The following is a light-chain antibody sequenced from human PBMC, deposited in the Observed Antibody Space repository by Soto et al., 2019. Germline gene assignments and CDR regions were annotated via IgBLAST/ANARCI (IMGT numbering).Light chain of an antibody. CDR3: QPRSNWRLI. CDR1: QSISHY. V-gene: IGKV3-11*01. Sequence: EIVLTQSPATLSLSPGKRATLSCRASQSISHYLAWYQLKPGQAPRLLIYDASNRATGIPARFSGSGSGTDFTLTISSLDHEDFEVYYCQPRSNWRLILRGGTKVDIK. J-gene: IGKJ4*01. CDR2: DAS.